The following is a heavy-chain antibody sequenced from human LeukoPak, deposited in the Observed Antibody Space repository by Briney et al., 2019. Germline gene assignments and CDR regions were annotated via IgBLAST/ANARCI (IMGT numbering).Heavy chain of an antibody. Sequence: GASVKVSCKASGYTFTGYYMHWVRQAPGQGLEWMGWINPNSGGTNYAQKFQGWVTMTRDASISTAYMELSRLRSDDTAVYYRARVVAGTWGVFDYWGQGTLVTVSS. J-gene: IGHJ4*02. D-gene: IGHD6-19*01. CDR1: GYTFTGYY. CDR3: ARVVAGTWGVFDY. CDR2: INPNSGGT. V-gene: IGHV1-2*04.